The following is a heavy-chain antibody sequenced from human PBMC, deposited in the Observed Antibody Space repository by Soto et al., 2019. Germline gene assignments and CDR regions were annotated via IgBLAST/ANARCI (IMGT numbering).Heavy chain of an antibody. Sequence: QVQLQESGPGLVKPSGTLSLTCAVSGGSISSSNWWSWVRQPPGKGLEWIGEIYHSGSTNYNPSLQSPVTVSVDKTKNLFYLTLSVVTAAYTAVYCCASVSRIMITFGEVMKADAFGIWGQGTMVTVSS. CDR3: ASVSRIMITFGEVMKADAFGI. CDR2: IYHSGST. J-gene: IGHJ3*02. D-gene: IGHD3-16*01. V-gene: IGHV4-4*01. CDR1: GGSISSSNW.